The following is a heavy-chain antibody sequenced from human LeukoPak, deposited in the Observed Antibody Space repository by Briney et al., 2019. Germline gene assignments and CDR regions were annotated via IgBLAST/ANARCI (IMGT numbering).Heavy chain of an antibody. Sequence: ASVKVSCKVPGYTLTELSMHWVRQAPGKGLEWMGGFDPEDGEAIYAQKFQGRVTMTEDTSTDTAYMELSSLRSEDTAVYYCATGPLGYYDSSGYYASLDYWGQGTLVTVSS. J-gene: IGHJ4*02. V-gene: IGHV1-24*01. CDR1: GYTLTELS. CDR3: ATGPLGYYDSSGYYASLDY. D-gene: IGHD3-22*01. CDR2: FDPEDGEA.